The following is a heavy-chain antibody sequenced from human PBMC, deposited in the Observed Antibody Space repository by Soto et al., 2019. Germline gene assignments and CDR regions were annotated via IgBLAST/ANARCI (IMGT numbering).Heavy chain of an antibody. V-gene: IGHV3-48*03. CDR1: GFALDTYD. D-gene: IGHD2-8*01. J-gene: IGHJ3*02. CDR2: IGTGGDRI. CDR3: AGERELMYAPYDAFNI. Sequence: EEQLVESGGGLVQPGGSLRLSCISSGFALDTYDMSWVRQAPGKALEWISHIGTGGDRIYYADSVNGRFTISRDNARNSLYLQMSGLRDDDTALYYCAGERELMYAPYDAFNIWGQGTLVTVSS.